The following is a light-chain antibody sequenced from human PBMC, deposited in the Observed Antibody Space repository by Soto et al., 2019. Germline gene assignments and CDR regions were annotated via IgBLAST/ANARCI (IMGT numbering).Light chain of an antibody. CDR1: TSDVGGYNY. CDR2: DVS. V-gene: IGLV2-11*01. Sequence: QSALAQPRSVSGSPGQSVTISCTGTTSDVGGYNYVSWYQQHPGKAPKVLIYDVSKRPSGVPDRCSGSKSGNTASLTISGLQAEDEDDYYCCSYAGTYIYVVFGGGTQLTVL. CDR3: CSYAGTYIYVV. J-gene: IGLJ2*01.